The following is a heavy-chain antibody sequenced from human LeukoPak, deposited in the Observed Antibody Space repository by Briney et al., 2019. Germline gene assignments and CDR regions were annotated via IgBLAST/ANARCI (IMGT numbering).Heavy chain of an antibody. CDR2: IFHSGST. CDR1: GYSISSGFY. V-gene: IGHV4-38-2*02. J-gene: IGHJ3*02. Sequence: SETLSLTCSVSGYSISSGFYWGWIRQPPGKGLEWIGSIFHSGSTYYTPSLKSRVTIAVGTSKNQFSLKLSSVTAADTAVYYWARANYYDSSGYSRGAFDIWGQGTMVTVSS. D-gene: IGHD3-22*01. CDR3: ARANYYDSSGYSRGAFDI.